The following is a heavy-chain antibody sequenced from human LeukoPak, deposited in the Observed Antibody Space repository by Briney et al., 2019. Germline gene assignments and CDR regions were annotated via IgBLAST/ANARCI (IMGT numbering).Heavy chain of an antibody. CDR2: ISSSGSTI. CDR3: ARVAGIHYYDSSLDY. CDR1: GFTFSSYA. Sequence: PGGSLRLSCAASGFTFSSYAMSWARQAPGKGLEWVSYISSSGSTIYYADSVKGRFTISRDNAKNSLYLQMNSLRAEDTAVYYCARVAGIHYYDSSLDYWGQGTLVTVSS. J-gene: IGHJ4*02. V-gene: IGHV3-48*04. D-gene: IGHD3-22*01.